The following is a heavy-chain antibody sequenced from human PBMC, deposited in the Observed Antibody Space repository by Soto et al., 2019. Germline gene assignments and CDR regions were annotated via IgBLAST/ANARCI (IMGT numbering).Heavy chain of an antibody. CDR1: GCSLNNFY. V-gene: IGHV4-4*07. D-gene: IGHD6-19*01. J-gene: IGHJ5*02. CDR3: ARSSHKESWFDP. CDR2: IHASGNT. Sequence: XETLSLTCSVSGCSLNNFYWNWIRQTAGKGLEWIGRIHASGNTNYNPSLKSRATLSVDTSKNQFSLKVRSVTAADTAVYYCARSSHKESWFDPWGQGTLVTV.